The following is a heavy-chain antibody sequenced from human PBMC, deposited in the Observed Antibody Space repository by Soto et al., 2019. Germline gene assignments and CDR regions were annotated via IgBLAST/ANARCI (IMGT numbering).Heavy chain of an antibody. CDR2: IIPIFGTA. CDR3: ARDLSVVVPAAMGYYYYGMDV. J-gene: IGHJ6*02. CDR1: GGTFSSYA. Sequence: ASVKVSCKASGGTFSSYAISWVRQAPGQGLEWMGGIIPIFGTANDAQKFQGRVTITADESTSTAYMELSSLRSEDTAVYYCARDLSVVVPAAMGYYYYGMDVWGQGTTVTVSS. D-gene: IGHD2-2*01. V-gene: IGHV1-69*13.